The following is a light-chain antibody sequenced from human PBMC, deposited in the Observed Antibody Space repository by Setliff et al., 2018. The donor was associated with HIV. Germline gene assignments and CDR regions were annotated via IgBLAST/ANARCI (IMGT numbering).Light chain of an antibody. CDR2: RDN. J-gene: IGLJ3*02. Sequence: QSVLTQPPSTSGTPGQRVTISCSGSNSNIGNNYVYWYQQFPGAAPKVLINRDNQRPSGVPDRFSGSKSGTSASLAISGLRSEDEADYYCAAWEDSLSGPVFGGGTKSPS. CDR3: AAWEDSLSGPV. V-gene: IGLV1-47*01. CDR1: NSNIGNNY.